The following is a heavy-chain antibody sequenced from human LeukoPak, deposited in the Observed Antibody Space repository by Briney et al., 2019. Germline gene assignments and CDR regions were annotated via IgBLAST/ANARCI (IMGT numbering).Heavy chain of an antibody. CDR2: IYYSGST. V-gene: IGHV4-39*01. J-gene: IGHJ4*02. CDR1: VGSISSSSYY. Sequence: SETLSLTCTVSVGSISSSSYYWGWIRQPPGKGLEWIGSIYYSGSTYYNPSLKSRVTISVDTSKNQFSLKLSSVTAADTAVYYCARLTEAVAALDYWGQGTLVTVPS. D-gene: IGHD6-19*01. CDR3: ARLTEAVAALDY.